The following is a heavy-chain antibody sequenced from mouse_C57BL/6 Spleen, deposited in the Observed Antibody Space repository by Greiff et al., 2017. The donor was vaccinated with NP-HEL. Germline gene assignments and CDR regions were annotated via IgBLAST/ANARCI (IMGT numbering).Heavy chain of an antibody. CDR3: ARRHYGSSPDY. V-gene: IGHV1-64*01. CDR2: IHPNSGST. D-gene: IGHD1-1*01. Sequence: QVQLQQPGAELVKPGASVKLSCKASGYTFTSYWMHWVKQRPGQGLEWIGMIHPNSGSTNYNEKFKSKATLTVDKSSSTAYMQLSSLTSEDSAVYYCARRHYGSSPDYWGQGTTLTVSS. CDR1: GYTFTSYW. J-gene: IGHJ2*01.